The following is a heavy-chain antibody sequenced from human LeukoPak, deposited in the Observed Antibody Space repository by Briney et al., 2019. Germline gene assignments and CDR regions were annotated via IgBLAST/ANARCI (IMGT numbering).Heavy chain of an antibody. CDR3: AKDPGYSSGWPVFDY. CDR2: ISGSGGNT. CDR1: GFTFSSYA. V-gene: IGHV3-23*01. Sequence: GGSLRLSCAASGFTFSSYAMSWVRQAPGKGLEWVSAISGSGGNTYYADSVKGRFTISRDNSKNTLYLQMNSLRAEDTAVYYCAKDPGYSSGWPVFDYWGQGTLVTVSS. J-gene: IGHJ4*02. D-gene: IGHD6-19*01.